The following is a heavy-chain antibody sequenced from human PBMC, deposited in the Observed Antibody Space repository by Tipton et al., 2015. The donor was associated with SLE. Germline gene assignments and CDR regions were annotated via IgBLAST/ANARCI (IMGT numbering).Heavy chain of an antibody. D-gene: IGHD1-26*01. Sequence: SLRLSCATSGFTFSSYAMSWVRQAPGKGLEWVSAISGSGGSTYYADSVKGRFTISRDNSKNTLYLQMNSLRAEDTAVYYCAKKDRGATFFDYWGQGTLVTVSS. CDR1: GFTFSSYA. CDR3: AKKDRGATFFDY. J-gene: IGHJ4*02. CDR2: ISGSGGST. V-gene: IGHV3-23*01.